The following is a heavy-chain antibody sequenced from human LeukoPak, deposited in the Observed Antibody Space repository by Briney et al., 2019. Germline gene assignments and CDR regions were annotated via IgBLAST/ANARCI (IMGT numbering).Heavy chain of an antibody. Sequence: GASVKVSCKASGYTFTTYGISWVRQAPGQGLEWMGWITTYSGNPYYEQKLQGRVTMTTDPSTSTAYMELRSLKSDETAVYYCATPLIGQGVSLGYWGKGTLVTVSS. J-gene: IGHJ4*02. D-gene: IGHD3-16*01. CDR2: ITTYSGNP. CDR3: ATPLIGQGVSLGY. CDR1: GYTFTTYG. V-gene: IGHV1-18*01.